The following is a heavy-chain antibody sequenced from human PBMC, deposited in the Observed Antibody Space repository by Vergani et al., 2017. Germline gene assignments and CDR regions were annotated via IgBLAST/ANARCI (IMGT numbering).Heavy chain of an antibody. CDR2: IIPIFGTA. CDR1: GGTFSSYA. Sequence: QVQLVQSGAEVKKPGSSVKVSCKASGGTFSSYAISWVRQAPGQGLEWMGGIIPIFGTANYAQKFQGRVTMTEDTSTDTAYMELSSLRSEDTAVYYCATLRRPTLYYYDSRGGFGYWGQGTLVTVSS. J-gene: IGHJ4*02. V-gene: IGHV1-69*06. CDR3: ATLRRPTLYYYDSRGGFGY. D-gene: IGHD3-22*01.